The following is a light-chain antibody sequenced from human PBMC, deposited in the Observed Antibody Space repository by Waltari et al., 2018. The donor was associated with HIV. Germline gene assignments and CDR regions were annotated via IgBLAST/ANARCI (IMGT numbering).Light chain of an antibody. V-gene: IGKV3-15*01. CDR1: QSISVY. CDR2: DAT. Sequence: EIVLTQSPATLAVSPGEGATLSCRASQSISVYLAWYQQKPGQSPRLLSYDATASARGIPPRFSGSGSGTDFTLNISSLQSEDFAIYDSQQYKNWPPLSFGGGTKVEIK. J-gene: IGKJ4*01. CDR3: QQYKNWPPLS.